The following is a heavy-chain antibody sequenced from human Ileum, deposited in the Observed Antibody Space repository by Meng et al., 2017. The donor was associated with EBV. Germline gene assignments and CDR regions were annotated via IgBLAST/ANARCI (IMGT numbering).Heavy chain of an antibody. J-gene: IGHJ4*02. D-gene: IGHD2-15*01. CDR3: ARGAGGFDY. V-gene: IGHV3-74*01. Sequence: VQVVASGGGLVQPGGSLRLSCAASGFTFNNYWMHWVRQAPGKGLVWVSHIINDGSTTSYTDSVKGRFTISRDNAKNTVYLQMNSLRAEDTAVYYCARGAGGFDYWGQGILVTVSS. CDR2: IINDGSTT. CDR1: GFTFNNYW.